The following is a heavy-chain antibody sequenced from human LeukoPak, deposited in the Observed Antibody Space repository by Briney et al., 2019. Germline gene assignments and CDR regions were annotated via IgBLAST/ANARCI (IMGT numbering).Heavy chain of an antibody. D-gene: IGHD6-19*01. J-gene: IGHJ4*02. CDR3: ARDIDEGYSSGPHDY. CDR2: INSDGSST. V-gene: IGHV3-74*01. Sequence: PGGSLRLSCAASGFTFSSYWMHWVRQAPGKGLVRVSRINSDGSSTSYADSVKGRFTISRDNAKNTLYLQMNSLRAEDTAVYYCARDIDEGYSSGPHDYWGQGTLVTVSS. CDR1: GFTFSSYW.